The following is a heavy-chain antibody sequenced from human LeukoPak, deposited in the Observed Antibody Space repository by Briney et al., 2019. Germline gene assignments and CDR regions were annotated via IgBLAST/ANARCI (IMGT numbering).Heavy chain of an antibody. V-gene: IGHV1-69*04. CDR1: GGTFSSYA. D-gene: IGHD3-3*01. CDR3: ARGRNRYDFWSGYVDY. J-gene: IGHJ4*02. CDR2: IIPILGIA. Sequence: SVKVSCKASGGTFSSYAISWVRQAPGQGLEWMGRIIPILGIANYAQKFQGRVTITADKSTSTAYMELSSLRSEDTAVYYCARGRNRYDFWSGYVDYWGQGTLVTVSS.